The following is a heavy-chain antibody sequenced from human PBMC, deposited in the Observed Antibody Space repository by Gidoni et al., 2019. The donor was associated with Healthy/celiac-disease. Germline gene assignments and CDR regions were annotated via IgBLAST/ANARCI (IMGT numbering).Heavy chain of an antibody. CDR1: GYTFTSYY. Sequence: QVQLVQSGAEVKKPGASVKVSCKASGYTFTSYYMHWVRQAPGQGLEWMGIINPSGGSTSYAQKFQGRVTMTRDTSTSTVYMELSSLRSEDTAVYYCARDNEFYSGYDLRLDYWGQGTLVTVSS. V-gene: IGHV1-46*01. D-gene: IGHD5-12*01. CDR3: ARDNEFYSGYDLRLDY. J-gene: IGHJ4*02. CDR2: INPSGGST.